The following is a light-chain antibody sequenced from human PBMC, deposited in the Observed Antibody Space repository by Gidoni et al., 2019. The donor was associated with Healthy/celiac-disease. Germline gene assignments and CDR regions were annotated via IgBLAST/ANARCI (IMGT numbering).Light chain of an antibody. Sequence: DIQLTQSPSTLSSSVGDRVTITCRASQSISSWLAWYQQKPGKAPKLLIYKASSLKSGVPSRFSGSGSGTEFTLTSSSLQPDDFATYYCQQYNSYPYTFGQGTKLEIK. J-gene: IGKJ2*01. CDR1: QSISSW. V-gene: IGKV1-5*03. CDR2: KAS. CDR3: QQYNSYPYT.